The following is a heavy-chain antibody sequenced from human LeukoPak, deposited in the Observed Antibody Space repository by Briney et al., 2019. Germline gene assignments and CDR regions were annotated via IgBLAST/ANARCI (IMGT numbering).Heavy chain of an antibody. Sequence: SETLSLTCAVYGGSFSGYYWSWIRQTPGKGLEWIGEINHSGSTNYSPSLKSRVTISVDTSKNQFSLKLSSVTAADTAVYYCAGIYGRGAFDIWGQGTMVTVSS. CDR3: AGIYGRGAFDI. CDR1: GGSFSGYY. J-gene: IGHJ3*02. CDR2: INHSGST. V-gene: IGHV4-34*01. D-gene: IGHD5-12*01.